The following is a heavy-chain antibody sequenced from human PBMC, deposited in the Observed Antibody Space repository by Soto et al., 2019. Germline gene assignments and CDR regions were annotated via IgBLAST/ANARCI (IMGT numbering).Heavy chain of an antibody. CDR3: ASPGETPYYYGMDV. V-gene: IGHV1-69*12. Sequence: QVQLVQSGAEVKKPGSSVKVSCKASGGTFSSYAISWVRQAPGQGLEWMGGIIPIFGTADYAQRLQGRVTITADESTSTAYMELRSLRSEDTAVYYCASPGETPYYYGMDVWGQGTTVTVSS. CDR2: IIPIFGTA. CDR1: GGTFSSYA. J-gene: IGHJ6*02.